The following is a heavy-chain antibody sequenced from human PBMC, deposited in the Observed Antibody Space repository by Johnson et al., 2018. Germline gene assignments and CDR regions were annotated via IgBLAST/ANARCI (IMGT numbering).Heavy chain of an antibody. Sequence: QVQLQQWGAGLLKPSETLSLTCAVYGGSFSGYYWSWIRQPPGKGLEWIGEINHSGSTTYNPAPTGRVTMSLHTSKNQFSLKLTSLTAADTAVYLCARGRRKKMVRGTTNLYLDQYHDYMDVWDKGTTVTVSS. D-gene: IGHD3-10*01. J-gene: IGHJ6*03. CDR3: ARGRRKKMVRGTTNLYLDQYHDYMDV. CDR1: GGSFSGYY. V-gene: IGHV4-34*01. CDR2: INHSGST.